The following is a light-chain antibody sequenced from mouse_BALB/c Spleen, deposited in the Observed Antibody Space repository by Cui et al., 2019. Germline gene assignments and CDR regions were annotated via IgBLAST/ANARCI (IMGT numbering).Light chain of an antibody. V-gene: IGKV6-23*01. CDR3: QQYSSYPPSLT. CDR2: WAS. J-gene: IGKJ5*01. Sequence: DIVMTQSHKFMSTSVGDRVSITCKASQDVGTAVAWYQQKPGQSPKLLIYWASTRHTGVPDRITGNGSGTDFTLTISNVQSEDLADYFCQQYSSYPPSLTFGAGTKLELK. CDR1: QDVGTA.